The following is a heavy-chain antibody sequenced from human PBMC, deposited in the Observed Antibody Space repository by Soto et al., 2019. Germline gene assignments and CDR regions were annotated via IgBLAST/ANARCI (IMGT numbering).Heavy chain of an antibody. Sequence: QVQLVQSGAEVKKPGASGNVSCKASGSTFTSYGISWVRQSPGHGLEWMGWISAFNGNTNCALKLQGRVTMTTDTSTSTAYIELRSQRSDDTAVYYCARGSLVSTRQPAVLGYWGQGTLVTVSS. CDR2: ISAFNGNT. V-gene: IGHV1-18*01. CDR1: GSTFTSYG. J-gene: IGHJ4*02. CDR3: ARGSLVSTRQPAVLGY. D-gene: IGHD2-2*01.